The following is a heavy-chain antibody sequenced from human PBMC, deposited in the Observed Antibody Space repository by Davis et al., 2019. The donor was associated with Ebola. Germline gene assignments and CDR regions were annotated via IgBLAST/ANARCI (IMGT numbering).Heavy chain of an antibody. J-gene: IGHJ4*02. V-gene: IGHV3-23*01. D-gene: IGHD2-2*01. CDR1: GFTFSSYA. CDR3: ARDAGGYCSNTSCYSPADY. CDR2: ISGSGGST. Sequence: GESLKISCAASGFTFSSYAMSWVRQAPGKGLEWVSAISGSGGSTYYADSVKGRFTISRDNSKNTLYLQMNSLRAEDTAVYYCARDAGGYCSNTSCYSPADYWGQGTLVTVSS.